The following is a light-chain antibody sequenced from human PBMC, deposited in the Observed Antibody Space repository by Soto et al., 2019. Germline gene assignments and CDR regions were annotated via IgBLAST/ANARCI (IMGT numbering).Light chain of an antibody. CDR3: SSYTSSTPLYV. V-gene: IGLV2-14*01. CDR1: SSDVGGYNY. J-gene: IGLJ1*01. CDR2: DVS. Sequence: QSVLTQPASVSGSPGQSITISCTGTSSDVGGYNYVSWYQQHPGKAPKLMIYDVSNRPSGVSNRFSGSKSGNTASLTISGFQAEEEADYYCSSYTSSTPLYVFGTGTKVTVL.